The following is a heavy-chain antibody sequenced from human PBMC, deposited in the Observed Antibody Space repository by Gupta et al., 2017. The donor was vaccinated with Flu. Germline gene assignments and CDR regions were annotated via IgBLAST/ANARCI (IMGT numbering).Heavy chain of an antibody. V-gene: IGHV3-33*01. CDR1: G. J-gene: IGHJ4*02. D-gene: IGHD6-19*01. CDR2: IWYDGTNN. Sequence: GMHWVRQAPGKGLEWVAMIWYDGTNNYYADSVAGRFTISRDNTNSLLYLQMGGLRADDTAVYYCARDPGDSTGWFFRNYRDFWGRGVLRTVS. CDR3: ARDPGDSTGWFFRNYRDF.